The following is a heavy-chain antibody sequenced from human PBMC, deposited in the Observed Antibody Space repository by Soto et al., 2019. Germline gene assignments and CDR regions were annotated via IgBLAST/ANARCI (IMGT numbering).Heavy chain of an antibody. CDR1: GFTFSGYY. J-gene: IGHJ4*01. CDR2: LNPNSGDS. V-gene: IGHV1-2*02. Sequence: ASVKVSCKASGFTFSGYYIHWLRQAPGQGLEWMGWLNPNSGDSNSAQRFRGRVTMTRDTSISTAYMEPSRLTSDDTAVYYCAREPITMIYLTIDYWG. D-gene: IGHD3-22*01. CDR3: AREPITMIYLTIDY.